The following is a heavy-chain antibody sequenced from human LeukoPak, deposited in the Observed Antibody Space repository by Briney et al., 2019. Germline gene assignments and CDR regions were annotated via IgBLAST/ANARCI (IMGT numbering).Heavy chain of an antibody. CDR3: ARGSRYGYSYGYGFDY. D-gene: IGHD5-18*01. CDR2: INPSGGST. J-gene: IGHJ4*02. V-gene: IGHV1-46*01. CDR1: GYTFTIYY. Sequence: ASVNVSFKASGYTFTIYYMHWVRQAPGQGLEWMGIINPSGGSTSYAQKFQGRVTMTRDTSTSTVYMELSSLRSEDTAVYYCARGSRYGYSYGYGFDYWGQGTLVTVSS.